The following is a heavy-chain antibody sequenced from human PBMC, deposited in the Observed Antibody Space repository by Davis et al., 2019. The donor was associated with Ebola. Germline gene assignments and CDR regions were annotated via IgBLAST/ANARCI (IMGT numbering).Heavy chain of an antibody. CDR1: GYSFTSYW. J-gene: IGHJ4*02. V-gene: IGHV5-51*01. Sequence: GESLKISCKSSGYSFTSYWIGWVRQMPGKGLEWMGIIYPGDSDTTYSPSFQGHVTISADKSISTAYLQWSSLKASDTAMYYCARLEWLRGDFDYWGQGTLVTVSS. D-gene: IGHD5-12*01. CDR2: IYPGDSDT. CDR3: ARLEWLRGDFDY.